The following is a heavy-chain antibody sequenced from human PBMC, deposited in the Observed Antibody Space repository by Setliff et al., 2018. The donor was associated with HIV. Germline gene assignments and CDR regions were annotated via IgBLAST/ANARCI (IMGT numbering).Heavy chain of an antibody. J-gene: IGHJ3*01. CDR3: VRAGDYYDSTGARAGFDF. CDR2: IYHSGST. D-gene: IGHD3-22*01. Sequence: SETLSLTCAASGGSISSNWRSWVRQSPGKGLEWIGEIYHSGSTHYNPSLQSRVTISVDKSKNQFSLKMTSVTAADTAVYYCVRAGDYYDSTGARAGFDFWGQGTRVTVSS. CDR1: GGSISSNW. V-gene: IGHV4-4*02.